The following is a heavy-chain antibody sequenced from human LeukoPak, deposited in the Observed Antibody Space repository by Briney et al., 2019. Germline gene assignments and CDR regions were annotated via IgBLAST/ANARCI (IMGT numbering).Heavy chain of an antibody. Sequence: ASVKVSCKASGYTFTSYDINWVRQATGQGLEWMGWMTPNSGNTGYAQKFQGRVTMTRNTSISTAYMELSSLRSDDTAVYYCARGATGIYYYYYMDVWGKGTTVTVSS. J-gene: IGHJ6*03. CDR1: GYTFTSYD. CDR3: ARGATGIYYYYYMDV. V-gene: IGHV1-8*01. D-gene: IGHD3-10*01. CDR2: MTPNSGNT.